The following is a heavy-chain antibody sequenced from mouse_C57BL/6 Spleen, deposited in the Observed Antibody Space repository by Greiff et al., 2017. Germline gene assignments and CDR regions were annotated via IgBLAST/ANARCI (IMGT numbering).Heavy chain of an antibody. CDR2: ISYDGSN. CDR1: GYSITSGYY. D-gene: IGHD2-3*01. Sequence: ESGPGLVKPSQSLSLTCSVTGYSITSGYYWNWIRQFPGNKLEWMGYISYDGSNNYNPSLKNRISITRDTSKNQFFLKLNSVTTEDTATYYCAREEGWLRFAYWGQGTLVTVSA. V-gene: IGHV3-6*01. J-gene: IGHJ3*01. CDR3: AREEGWLRFAY.